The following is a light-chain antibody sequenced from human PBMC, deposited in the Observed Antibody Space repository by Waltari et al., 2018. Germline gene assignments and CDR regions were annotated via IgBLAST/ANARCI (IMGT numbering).Light chain of an antibody. CDR1: RSNIGSNT. CDR2: SNT. CDR3: AAWDDSLNGWV. Sequence: QSVLTQPPSVSGTPGQRVIISCSGSRSNIGSNTVQWYQQLTGTAPKCLIYSNTPRPSGVPDRFSGSKSDTSASLAISGLQSEDEAEYYCAAWDDSLNGWVLGGGTKVTVL. V-gene: IGLV1-44*01. J-gene: IGLJ3*02.